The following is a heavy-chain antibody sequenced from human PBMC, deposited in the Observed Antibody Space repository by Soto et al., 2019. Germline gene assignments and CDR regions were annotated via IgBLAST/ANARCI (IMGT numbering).Heavy chain of an antibody. V-gene: IGHV3-23*01. CDR1: GFTFSSYA. Sequence: GGSLRLSCAASGFTFSSYAMSWVRQAPGQGLEWASAISGSGGSTYYADSVKGRFTISRDNSKNTLYLQMNSLRAEDTAVYYCAKDPHSSSSEYVYWGQGTLVTVSS. CDR2: ISGSGGST. J-gene: IGHJ4*02. CDR3: AKDPHSSSSEYVY. D-gene: IGHD6-6*01.